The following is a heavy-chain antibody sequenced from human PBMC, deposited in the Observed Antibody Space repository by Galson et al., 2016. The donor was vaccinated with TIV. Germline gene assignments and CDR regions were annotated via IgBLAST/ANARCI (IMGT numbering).Heavy chain of an antibody. V-gene: IGHV1-46*01. CDR3: ARGPECDDFWSGFSGDYFDY. Sequence: SVKVSCKGSGYTFTSYYIHWVRQAPGQGLEWMGRINPSGGDATYAQKFQGRVILTRDTSTSTIYMDLSSLTSDDTAVYYCARGPECDDFWSGFSGDYFDYWGQGTLVTVSS. CDR1: GYTFTSYY. D-gene: IGHD3-3*01. CDR2: INPSGGDA. J-gene: IGHJ4*02.